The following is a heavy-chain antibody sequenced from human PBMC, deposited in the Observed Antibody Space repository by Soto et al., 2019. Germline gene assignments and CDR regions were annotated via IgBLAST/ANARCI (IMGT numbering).Heavy chain of an antibody. D-gene: IGHD3-16*02. J-gene: IGHJ4*02. Sequence: GGSLRLSCAASGFTFSSYAMSWVRQAPGKGLEWVSAISGSGGSTYYADSVKGRFTISRDNSKNTLYLQMNSLRAEDTAVYYCAKQVVPYDYVWGSYRFGYFDYWGQGTLVTVSS. CDR2: ISGSGGST. CDR3: AKQVVPYDYVWGSYRFGYFDY. V-gene: IGHV3-23*01. CDR1: GFTFSSYA.